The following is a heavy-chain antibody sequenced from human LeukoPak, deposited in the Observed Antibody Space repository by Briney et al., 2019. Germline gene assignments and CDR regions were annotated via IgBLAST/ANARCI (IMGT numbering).Heavy chain of an antibody. CDR3: AKEIMITFGGVIAPDAFDI. CDR2: ISGSGGST. V-gene: IGHV3-23*01. D-gene: IGHD3-16*02. CDR1: GFTFSSYA. Sequence: GGSLRLSCAASGFTFSSYAMSWVRQAPGKGLEWVSAISGSGGSTYYADSVKGRLTISRDNSKNTLYLQMNSLRAEDTAVYYCAKEIMITFGGVIAPDAFDIWGQGTMVTVSS. J-gene: IGHJ3*02.